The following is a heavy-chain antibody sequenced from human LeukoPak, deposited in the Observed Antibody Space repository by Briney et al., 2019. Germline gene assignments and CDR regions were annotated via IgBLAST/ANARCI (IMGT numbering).Heavy chain of an antibody. D-gene: IGHD3-10*01. J-gene: IGHJ4*02. V-gene: IGHV4-59*01. CDR3: AREANYYGSGSYFEGTFDY. Sequence: PSETLSLTCTVSGGSISNYFWSWIRQPPGKGLESIGYIYYSGSSNYNPSLKSRVTISVDTSKNQFSLKLSSVTAADTAVYYCAREANYYGSGSYFEGTFDYWGQGSLVTVSS. CDR1: GGSISNYF. CDR2: IYYSGSS.